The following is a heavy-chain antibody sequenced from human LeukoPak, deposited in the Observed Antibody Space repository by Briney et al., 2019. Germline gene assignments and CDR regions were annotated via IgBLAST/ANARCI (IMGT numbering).Heavy chain of an antibody. CDR3: AKYAVVITGSYYYYYYMVV. V-gene: IGHV3-23*01. J-gene: IGHJ6*03. D-gene: IGHD1-20*01. CDR1: GFNFSSYA. Sequence: GGYLRLYCGASGFNFSSYAMSWVRQAPGKGLECVSAVSGSGGSKSYADYVKGRFTISRDSSKNTLYLQMSSLRAKDTAVYCCAKYAVVITGSYYYYYYMVVCGKGTTVTVSS. CDR2: VSGSGGSK.